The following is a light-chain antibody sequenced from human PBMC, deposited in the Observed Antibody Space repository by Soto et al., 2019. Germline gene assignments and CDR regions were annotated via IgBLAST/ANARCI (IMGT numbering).Light chain of an antibody. Sequence: DLQMTQSPSTLSASVGDRVTITCRASQSISSWLAWYQQKPGKAPRLLIYDASSLESGVPSRFSGSASGTEFTLTISSLQPDDFATYYCQHYNSYSYTFGQGTKLEIK. CDR2: DAS. CDR3: QHYNSYSYT. J-gene: IGKJ2*01. V-gene: IGKV1-5*01. CDR1: QSISSW.